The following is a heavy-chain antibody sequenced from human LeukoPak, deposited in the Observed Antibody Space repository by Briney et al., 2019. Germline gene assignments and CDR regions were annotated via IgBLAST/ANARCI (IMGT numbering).Heavy chain of an antibody. V-gene: IGHV3-74*01. CDR2: INSDGSST. Sequence: GGSLRLSCAASGFTFSSYWMHWVRQAPGKGLVWVSRINSDGSSTSYADSVKGRFTISRDNAKNTLYLQMNSLRAEDTAVYYCAKVRGRMADDYWGQGTLVTVSS. CDR3: AKVRGRMADDY. J-gene: IGHJ4*02. CDR1: GFTFSSYW. D-gene: IGHD3-16*01.